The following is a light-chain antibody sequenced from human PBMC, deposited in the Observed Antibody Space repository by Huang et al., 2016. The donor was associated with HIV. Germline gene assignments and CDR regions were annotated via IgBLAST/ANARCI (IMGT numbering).Light chain of an antibody. V-gene: IGKV3-11*01. CDR3: QQRSNWPPEGT. CDR1: QSISSY. J-gene: IGKJ1*01. Sequence: EIVLTQSPATLSLSPGERATLSCRASQSISSYLAWYQQKPGQAPRLLIYDASNRATGFPARFIGSGSGTDFTLTISSLEPEDFAVYYCQQRSNWPPEGTFGQGTKVEIK. CDR2: DAS.